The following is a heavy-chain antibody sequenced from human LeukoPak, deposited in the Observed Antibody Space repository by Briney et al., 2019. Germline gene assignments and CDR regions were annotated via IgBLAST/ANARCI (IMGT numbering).Heavy chain of an antibody. CDR2: IKQDGSEK. Sequence: GGSLRLSCAASGFTFSSSWMTWVRQASGKGLEWVANIKQDGSEKYYVDSVKGRFTISRDNAKNSLYLQMNSLRAEDTAVYYCARGLRWFDPWGQGTLVTVSS. V-gene: IGHV3-7*01. CDR1: GFTFSSSW. J-gene: IGHJ5*02. CDR3: ARGLRWFDP.